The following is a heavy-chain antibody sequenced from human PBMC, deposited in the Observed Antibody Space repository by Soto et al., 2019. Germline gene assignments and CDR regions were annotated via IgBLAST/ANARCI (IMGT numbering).Heavy chain of an antibody. J-gene: IGHJ6*02. Sequence: ASVKVSCKASGYTFTSYGISWVRQAPGQGLEWMGWISAYNGNTNYAQKLQGRVTMTTDTSTSTAYMELRSLRSDDTAVYYCARDPTFGYSGYDSADYYYYGMDVWGQGTTVTVSS. D-gene: IGHD5-12*01. CDR3: ARDPTFGYSGYDSADYYYYGMDV. V-gene: IGHV1-18*01. CDR2: ISAYNGNT. CDR1: GYTFTSYG.